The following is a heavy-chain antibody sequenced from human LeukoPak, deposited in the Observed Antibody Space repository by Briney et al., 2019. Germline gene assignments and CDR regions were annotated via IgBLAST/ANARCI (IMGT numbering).Heavy chain of an antibody. CDR1: GYTFTSYD. CDR2: MNPNSGNT. J-gene: IGHJ6*03. Sequence: ASVKVSCKASGYTFTSYDINWVRQATGQGLEWMGWMNPNSGNTGYAQKFQGRVTMTRNTSISTAYMELSSLRSEDTAVYYCARGSAVTPGFYYYYMDVWGKGTTVTISS. CDR3: ARGSAVTPGFYYYYMDV. V-gene: IGHV1-8*01. D-gene: IGHD4-17*01.